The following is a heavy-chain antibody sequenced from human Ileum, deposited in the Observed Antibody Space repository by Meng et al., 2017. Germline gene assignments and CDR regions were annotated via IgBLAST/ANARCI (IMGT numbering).Heavy chain of an antibody. Sequence: QLQLQESGPGLVKPSETLSLTCTISGGPISSSRYFWGWIRQPPGKAVEWIGSIYYSGTTFYNPSLSSRVTTSVDTSKNQVSLKLTSVTAADTAVYYCARGYCDSTICYNVGWFDPWGQGTLVTVSS. V-gene: IGHV4-39*01. J-gene: IGHJ5*02. CDR1: GGPISSSRYF. CDR3: ARGYCDSTICYNVGWFDP. D-gene: IGHD2-2*02. CDR2: IYYSGTT.